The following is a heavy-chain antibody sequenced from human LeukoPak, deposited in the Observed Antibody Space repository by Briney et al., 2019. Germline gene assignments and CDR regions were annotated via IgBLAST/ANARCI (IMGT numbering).Heavy chain of an antibody. Sequence: TSSETLSLTCAVYGGSFSGYYWSWIRQPPGKGLEWIGEINHSGSTNYNPSLKSRVTISVDTSKNQFSLKLSSVTAADTAVYYCAISSSSYPSYYYYGMDVWGQGITVTVSS. D-gene: IGHD6-6*01. CDR1: GGSFSGYY. J-gene: IGHJ6*02. CDR3: AISSSSYPSYYYYGMDV. CDR2: INHSGST. V-gene: IGHV4-34*01.